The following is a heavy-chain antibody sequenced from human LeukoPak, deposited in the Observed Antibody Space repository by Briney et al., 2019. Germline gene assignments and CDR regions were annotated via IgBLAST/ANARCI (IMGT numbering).Heavy chain of an antibody. D-gene: IGHD2-8*01. J-gene: IGHJ6*03. V-gene: IGHV3-74*01. CDR2: INSDGSST. Sequence: GGSLRLSXAASGFTFSSYWMHWVRQAPGKGLVWVSRINSDGSSTSYADSVKGRFTISRDNAKNTLYLQMNSLRAEDTAVYYCARDTRYCTNGVCYYYYYMDVWGKGTTVTVSS. CDR1: GFTFSSYW. CDR3: ARDTRYCTNGVCYYYYYMDV.